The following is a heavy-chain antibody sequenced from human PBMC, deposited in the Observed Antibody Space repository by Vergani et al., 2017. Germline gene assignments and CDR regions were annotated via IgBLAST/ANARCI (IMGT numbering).Heavy chain of an antibody. J-gene: IGHJ6*03. CDR2: IIPIFGTT. Sequence: QGQLAQSGAEVKKPGSSVKVSCKASGGTFSSNSISWVRQAPGQGLEWMGRIIPIFGTTSYAQKFQGRVTILADESTSTAYMELSSLRSEDTATYYCARDERGWFGELATLHYYYMDVWGKGTAVTV. D-gene: IGHD3-10*01. V-gene: IGHV1-69*13. CDR3: ARDERGWFGELATLHYYYMDV. CDR1: GGTFSSNS.